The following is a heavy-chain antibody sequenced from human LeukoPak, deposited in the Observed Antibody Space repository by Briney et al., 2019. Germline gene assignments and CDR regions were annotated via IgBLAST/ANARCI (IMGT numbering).Heavy chain of an antibody. CDR1: GFTFSTYS. CDR2: ISGSSSSSDGGAI. D-gene: IGHD3-22*01. Sequence: GGSLRLSCTASGFTFSTYSMNWVRQAPGRGLEWVSYISGSSSSSDGGAIQYADSVKGRFTISRDNSKNTLYLQMNSLRAEDTAVYYCARDRYYESSGYYYSDYWGQGSLVTVSS. CDR3: ARDRYYESSGYYYSDY. V-gene: IGHV3-48*01. J-gene: IGHJ4*02.